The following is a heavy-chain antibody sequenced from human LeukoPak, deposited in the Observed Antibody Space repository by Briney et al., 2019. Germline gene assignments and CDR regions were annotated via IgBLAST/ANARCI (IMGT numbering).Heavy chain of an antibody. Sequence: PGGSLRLSCAASGFTFSSYGMHWVRQAPGKGLEWVAFIRYDGSNKYYADSVKGRFTISRDNSKNTLYLQMNSLRAEDTAVYYCATTHPEYDSSGYYHDAFDIWGQGTMVTVSS. V-gene: IGHV3-30*02. J-gene: IGHJ3*02. D-gene: IGHD3-22*01. CDR1: GFTFSSYG. CDR3: ATTHPEYDSSGYYHDAFDI. CDR2: IRYDGSNK.